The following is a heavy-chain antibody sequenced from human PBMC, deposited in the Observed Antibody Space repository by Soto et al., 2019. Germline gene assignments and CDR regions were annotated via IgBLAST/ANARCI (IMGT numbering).Heavy chain of an antibody. CDR1: GYTFTNYA. CDR3: ARGNYGDYVY. D-gene: IGHD4-17*01. V-gene: IGHV1-3*01. Sequence: GASVKVSCKASGYTFTNYAIHWVRQAPGQRLEWMGWINAGNGNTKYSQKFQGRVTITRDTSATTAYMELSSLRSEDTAMYYCARGNYGDYVYWGQGTLVTVSS. CDR2: INAGNGNT. J-gene: IGHJ4*02.